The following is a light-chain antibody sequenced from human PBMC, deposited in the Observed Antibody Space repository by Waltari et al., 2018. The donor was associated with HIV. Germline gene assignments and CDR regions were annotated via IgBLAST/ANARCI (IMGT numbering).Light chain of an antibody. CDR3: SSYISSATPE. J-gene: IGLJ3*02. V-gene: IGLV2-14*01. CDR2: EVT. CDR1: RSDVGDYY. Sequence: QSALTQPASVSGSPGQSIPISCTGPRSDVGDYYVSWYQHHSGKAPKVIIYEVTNRPSGVSHRFSGSKSGNTASLTISGLLPEDEADYFCSSYISSATPEFGGGTRLTVL.